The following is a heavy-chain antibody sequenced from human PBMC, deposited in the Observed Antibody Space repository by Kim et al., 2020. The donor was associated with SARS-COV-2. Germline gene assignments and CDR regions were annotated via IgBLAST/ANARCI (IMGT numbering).Heavy chain of an antibody. Sequence: GGSLRLSCAASGFTVSSDEMNWVSQGPGRGLEWISYINAGGSIYYADSVKGRFTISRDSAKNLVYLQMDSLRVDDTAVYYCVKGGWYGVHWGQGTLVTVSA. V-gene: IGHV3-48*03. J-gene: IGHJ4*02. CDR3: VKGGWYGVH. CDR1: GFTVSSDE. CDR2: INAGGSI. D-gene: IGHD6-19*01.